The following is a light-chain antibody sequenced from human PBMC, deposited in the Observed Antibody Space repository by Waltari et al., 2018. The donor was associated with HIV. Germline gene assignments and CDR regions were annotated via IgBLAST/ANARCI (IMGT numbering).Light chain of an antibody. CDR2: EAS. CDR1: KSVLSPSNNVNY. J-gene: IGKJ5*01. Sequence: DIVLTQSPEPLSVSLGERAAIHCKSEKSVLSPSNNVNYFAWYQQRPGQPPTLLFSEASSRSSGVPARFTASGSRTDFTLTIDDLQADDVAVYFCQQYYSTPTFGRGTQLV. CDR3: QQYYSTPT. V-gene: IGKV4-1*01.